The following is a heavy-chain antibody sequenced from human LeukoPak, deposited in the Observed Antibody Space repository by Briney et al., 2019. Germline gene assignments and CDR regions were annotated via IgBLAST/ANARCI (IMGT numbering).Heavy chain of an antibody. J-gene: IGHJ6*03. CDR2: IIPIFGTA. Sequence: ASVKVSCKASGGTFSSYAISWVRQAPGQGREWMGGIIPIFGTANYAQKFQGRVTITTDESTSTAYMELSSLRSEDTAVYYCARQSELPAATPYYYYMDVWGKGTTVTVSS. CDR1: GGTFSSYA. D-gene: IGHD2-2*02. V-gene: IGHV1-69*05. CDR3: ARQSELPAATPYYYYMDV.